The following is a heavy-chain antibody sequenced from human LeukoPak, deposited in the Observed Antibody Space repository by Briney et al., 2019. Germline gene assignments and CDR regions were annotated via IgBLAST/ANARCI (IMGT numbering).Heavy chain of an antibody. Sequence: SETLSLTCTVSGGSISSYYWSWIRQPPGKGLEWIGYIYYSGSTNYNPSLKSRVTILVDTSKNQFSLKLISVTAADTAVYYCAKHRGYSYGYDAFDMWGQGTMVTVSS. J-gene: IGHJ3*02. V-gene: IGHV4-59*01. D-gene: IGHD5-18*01. CDR3: AKHRGYSYGYDAFDM. CDR1: GGSISSYY. CDR2: IYYSGST.